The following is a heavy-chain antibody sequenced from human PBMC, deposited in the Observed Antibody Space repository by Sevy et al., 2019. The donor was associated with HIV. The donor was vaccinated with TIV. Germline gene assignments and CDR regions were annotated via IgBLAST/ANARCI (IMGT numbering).Heavy chain of an antibody. V-gene: IGHV3-21*01. Sequence: GGSLRLSCAASGFTFTTYSMTWVRQAPGEGLGWVSSISGGGSYRYYADSVKGRFTISRDNAKNSLYLHMNSLRAEDTAVYYCAGVRVLYGDWYFDYWGQGTLVTVSS. J-gene: IGHJ4*02. D-gene: IGHD4-17*01. CDR1: GFTFTTYS. CDR2: ISGGGSYR. CDR3: AGVRVLYGDWYFDY.